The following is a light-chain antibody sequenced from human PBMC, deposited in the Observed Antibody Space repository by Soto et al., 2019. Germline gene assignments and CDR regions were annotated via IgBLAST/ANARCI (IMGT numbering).Light chain of an antibody. V-gene: IGKV3-15*01. CDR3: QQYNNWPPYT. CDR1: QSVSSN. J-gene: IGKJ2*01. Sequence: EIVMTQSPATLSVSPGERATLSCRASQSVSSNLAWYQQKPGQAPRLLIYGASTRATANPTRFSGSESETEFNLTISILQSEDFAVYYCQQYNNWPPYTFGQGTKLEIK. CDR2: GAS.